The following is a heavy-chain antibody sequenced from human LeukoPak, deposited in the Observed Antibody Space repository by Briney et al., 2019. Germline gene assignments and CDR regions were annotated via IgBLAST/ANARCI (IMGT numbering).Heavy chain of an antibody. CDR3: ARDRDSSTWYYFDH. Sequence: PSETLSLTCSVSGGSISSYYWSWIRQPPGKGLEWIGYIYYSGNTNYNPSLKSRVTLTVDTSKNQFSLNLSSVTATDTAVYYCARDRDSSTWYYFDHWGQGTLVTVSS. D-gene: IGHD6-13*01. J-gene: IGHJ4*02. CDR2: IYYSGNT. V-gene: IGHV4-59*01. CDR1: GGSISSYY.